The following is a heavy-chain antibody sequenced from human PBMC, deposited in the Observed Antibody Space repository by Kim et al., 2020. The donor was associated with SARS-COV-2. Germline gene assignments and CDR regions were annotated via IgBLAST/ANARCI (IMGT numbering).Heavy chain of an antibody. CDR2: IYYSGST. V-gene: IGHV4-39*07. Sequence: SETLSLTCTVSGGSISSSSYYWGWIRQPPGKGLEWIGSIYYSGSTYYNPSLKSRVTISVDTSKNQFSLKLSSVTAADTAVYYCARDRLELRLFDYWGQGTLVTVSS. CDR3: ARDRLELRLFDY. J-gene: IGHJ4*02. CDR1: GGSISSSSYY. D-gene: IGHD1-7*01.